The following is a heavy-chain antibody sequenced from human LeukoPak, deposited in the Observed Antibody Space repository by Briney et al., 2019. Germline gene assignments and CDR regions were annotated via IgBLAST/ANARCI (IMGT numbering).Heavy chain of an antibody. CDR1: GFDLSTYD. V-gene: IGHV3-48*03. CDR2: ITISGHTK. CDR3: ARGDPHADL. Sequence: PGGSLRLSCAASGFDLSTYDMNWVRQAPGKGLEWIADITISGHTKNYADSVKGRFTISRDNARTSLYLQMNSLRVEDTGVYYCARGDPHADLWGQGTLVTVSS. J-gene: IGHJ5*02.